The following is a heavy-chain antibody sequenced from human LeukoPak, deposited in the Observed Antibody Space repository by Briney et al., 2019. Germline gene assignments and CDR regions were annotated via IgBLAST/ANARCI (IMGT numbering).Heavy chain of an antibody. CDR1: GFTFSSYG. CDR3: APRPGSWPYYFDY. V-gene: IGHV3-30*03. CDR2: ISYDGSTK. D-gene: IGHD6-13*01. J-gene: IGHJ4*02. Sequence: GGSLRLSCAASGFTFSSYGMHWVRQAPGKGREWVADISYDGSTKYYADFVKGRFTISRDNSKNTLYLQMNSLRAEDTAVYYCAPRPGSWPYYFDYWGQGTLVTVSS.